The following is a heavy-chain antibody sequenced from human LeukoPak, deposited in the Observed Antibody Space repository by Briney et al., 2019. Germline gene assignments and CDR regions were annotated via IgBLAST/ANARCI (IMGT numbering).Heavy chain of an antibody. Sequence: ASVTVSCKASGYTFTSYYIHWLRQAPGQGREGVGCINSISGGSHYAQRFQRRVTMTSDTSINTGYMELTSLTTDDTAVYYCARGPRYGESGYDLGPYWGEGTLVTVSS. J-gene: IGHJ4*02. V-gene: IGHV1-2*02. CDR3: ARGPRYGESGYDLGPY. D-gene: IGHD5-12*01. CDR2: INSISGGS. CDR1: GYTFTSYY.